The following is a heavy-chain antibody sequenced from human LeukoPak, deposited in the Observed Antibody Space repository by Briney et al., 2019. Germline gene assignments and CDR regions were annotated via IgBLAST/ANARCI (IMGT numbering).Heavy chain of an antibody. CDR2: IYTSGST. Sequence: SETLSLTCTVSGGSISSYYWSWIRQPAGKGLEWIGRIYTSGSTNYNPSLKSRVSISVDKSKNQFSLNLSSVTAADTAVYYCAKSNGYGLVDIWGQETMVTVSS. V-gene: IGHV4-4*07. J-gene: IGHJ3*02. CDR1: GGSISSYY. CDR3: AKSNGYGLVDI. D-gene: IGHD3-10*01.